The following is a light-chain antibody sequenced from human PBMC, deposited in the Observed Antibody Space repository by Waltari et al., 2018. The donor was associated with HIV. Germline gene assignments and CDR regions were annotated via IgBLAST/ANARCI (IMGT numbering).Light chain of an antibody. Sequence: QSVLTQPPSVSGAPGQRVTISCTGTRSTIGAGYDVQWYQQLPGTAPKLLIYGNTNRPSGVPDRFSGSKSGTSASLDITGLQAEDEADYYCQSYDSSLSGSKIFGGGTKLTVL. CDR2: GNT. CDR1: RSTIGAGYD. J-gene: IGLJ2*01. CDR3: QSYDSSLSGSKI. V-gene: IGLV1-40*01.